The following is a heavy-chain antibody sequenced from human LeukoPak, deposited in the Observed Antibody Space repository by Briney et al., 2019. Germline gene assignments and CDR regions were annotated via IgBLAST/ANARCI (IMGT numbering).Heavy chain of an antibody. CDR2: IWYDGSKK. V-gene: IGHV3-33*01. Sequence: LGRSLRVSCEASGFIFTSYGMHWVRQAPGKGLEWVALIWYDGSKKYYADSVKGRFTISRDNSKNTVYLQMNSLRAEDTAVYYCARGRFLEPLDYWGQGTLVTVSS. D-gene: IGHD3-3*01. CDR3: ARGRFLEPLDY. J-gene: IGHJ4*02. CDR1: GFIFTSYG.